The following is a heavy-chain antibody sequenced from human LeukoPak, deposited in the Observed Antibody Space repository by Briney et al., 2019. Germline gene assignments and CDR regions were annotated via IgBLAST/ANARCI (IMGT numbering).Heavy chain of an antibody. J-gene: IGHJ6*03. D-gene: IGHD6-13*01. CDR1: GYSISSGYY. Sequence: SETLSLTCTVSGYSISSGYYWGWIRQPPGKGLEWIGSIYHSGSTYYNPSLKSRVTISVDTSKNQFSLKLSSVTAADTAVYYCARDLNIAAASYYYYYMDVWAKGPRSPSP. CDR3: ARDLNIAAASYYYYYMDV. CDR2: IYHSGST. V-gene: IGHV4-38-2*02.